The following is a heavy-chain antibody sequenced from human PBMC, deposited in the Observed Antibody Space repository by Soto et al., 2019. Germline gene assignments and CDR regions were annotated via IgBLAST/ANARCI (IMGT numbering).Heavy chain of an antibody. CDR1: GFTFSSYS. CDR3: ARPGHYYYYYVDV. CDR2: ISSSSSYI. J-gene: IGHJ6*03. Sequence: EVQLVESGGGLVKPGGSLRLSCAASGFTFSSYSMNWVRQAPGKGLEWVSSISSSSSYIYYADTVKGRFTISKDNAKNSLYLQMNSLRAEDTAVYYCARPGHYYYYYVDVWGKGSTVTVSS. V-gene: IGHV3-21*01.